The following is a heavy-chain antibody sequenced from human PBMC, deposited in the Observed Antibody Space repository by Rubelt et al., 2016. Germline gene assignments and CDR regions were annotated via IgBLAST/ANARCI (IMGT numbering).Heavy chain of an antibody. CDR1: GYPFATYA. D-gene: IGHD4-17*01. J-gene: IGHJ6*02. CDR3: ARFALPAVTTAYYYCALDV. CDR2: IDAGNGDT. Sequence: QVQLVQSGAEVKRPGASVKVSCKASGYPFATYAMHWVRQAPGQRLEWMGWIDAGNGDTKYSINLQGRVTLTRDTSASTAYMERSSLRSEDSAVYYCARFALPAVTTAYYYCALDVWGQGTTVTVSS. V-gene: IGHV1-3*01.